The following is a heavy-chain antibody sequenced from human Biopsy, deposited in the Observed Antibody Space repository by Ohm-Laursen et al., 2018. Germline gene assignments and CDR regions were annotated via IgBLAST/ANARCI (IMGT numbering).Heavy chain of an antibody. CDR2: ISHTGYT. D-gene: IGHD4-23*01. CDR1: GFTFSTYW. CDR3: ARGSNEYGGLYFPH. J-gene: IGHJ1*01. V-gene: IGHV4-59*08. Sequence: SLRLSCAASGFTFSTYWMTWVRQAPGKGLEWIGHISHTGYTSYKSSLKSRVTISLDTSRKHFSLRLTSLAAADTAVYYCARGSNEYGGLYFPHWGQGTLVTVSS.